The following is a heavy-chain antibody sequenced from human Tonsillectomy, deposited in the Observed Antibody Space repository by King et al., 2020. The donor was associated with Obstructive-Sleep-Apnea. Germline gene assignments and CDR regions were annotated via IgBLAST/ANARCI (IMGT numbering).Heavy chain of an antibody. CDR2: ISWNSGSK. V-gene: IGHV3-9*01. CDR1: GFTFDEYA. Sequence: VQLVESGGGLEQPGRSLRLSCAASGFTFDEYAMHWVRQAPGKGLEWVSGISWNSGSKVYADSVKGRFTISRDNAKNSLYLQMNRLKAEDTAFYYCAKDIRQQLAGLFDNWGQGTLVTVSS. J-gene: IGHJ4*02. D-gene: IGHD6-13*01. CDR3: AKDIRQQLAGLFDN.